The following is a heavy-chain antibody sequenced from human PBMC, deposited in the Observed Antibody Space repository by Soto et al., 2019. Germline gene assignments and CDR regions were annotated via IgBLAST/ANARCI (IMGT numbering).Heavy chain of an antibody. V-gene: IGHV3-74*01. CDR1: GFTFSSNW. CDR2: IKSDGSYM. Sequence: GGSLRLSCAASGFTFSSNWMHWVRQAPGKGLVWVSSIKSDGSYMSHADSVKGRFTVSRDNAEKTLYLQMNSLRIDDTAVYYCGTVFEYWGQGALVTVSS. J-gene: IGHJ4*02. CDR3: GTVFEY.